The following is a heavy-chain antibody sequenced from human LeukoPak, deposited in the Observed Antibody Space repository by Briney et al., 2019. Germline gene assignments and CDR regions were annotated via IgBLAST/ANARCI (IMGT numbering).Heavy chain of an antibody. D-gene: IGHD6-19*01. V-gene: IGHV3-53*01. Sequence: VGSLRLSCAASGFTVSSNYMSWVRQAPGKGLEWVSVIYSGGSTYYADSVKGRFTISRDNSKNTLYLQMNSLRAEDTAVYYCASGLSGLYFDYWGQGTLVTVSS. CDR1: GFTVSSNY. CDR3: ASGLSGLYFDY. J-gene: IGHJ4*02. CDR2: IYSGGST.